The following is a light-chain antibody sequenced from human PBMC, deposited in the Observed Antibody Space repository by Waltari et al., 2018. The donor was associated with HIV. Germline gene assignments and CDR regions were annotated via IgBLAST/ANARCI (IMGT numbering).Light chain of an antibody. J-gene: IGLJ2*01. CDR2: DNH. Sequence: QSVLTQPPSISAAAGQKVTISCSGSSSNLGINSVAWYRQLPGTAPKLLIYDNHTQFPGIPDRFSGSKAGTSATLVISGLQPGDEADYYCGAWDNTLRGALFGGGTKLTVL. CDR1: SSNLGINS. V-gene: IGLV1-51*01. CDR3: GAWDNTLRGAL.